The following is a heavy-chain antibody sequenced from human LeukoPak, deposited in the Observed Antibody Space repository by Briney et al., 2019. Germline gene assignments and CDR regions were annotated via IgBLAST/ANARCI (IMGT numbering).Heavy chain of an antibody. D-gene: IGHD3-10*01. Sequence: TGGSLRLSCAASGFTFSSYSMNWVRQAPGKGLEWVSSISSSSSYIYYADSVKGRFTISRDNAKNSLYLQMNSLRAEDTAVYYCARHSSGTYYSPLDSWGQGTLVTVSS. CDR3: ARHSSGTYYSPLDS. CDR2: ISSSSSYI. CDR1: GFTFSSYS. V-gene: IGHV3-21*01. J-gene: IGHJ4*02.